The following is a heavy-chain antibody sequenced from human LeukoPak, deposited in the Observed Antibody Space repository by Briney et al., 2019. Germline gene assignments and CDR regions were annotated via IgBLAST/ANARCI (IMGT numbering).Heavy chain of an antibody. D-gene: IGHD3-16*01. CDR3: ARGGGLDV. CDR1: GFRFSNSW. CDR2: MKTDGTRI. V-gene: IGHV3-74*01. J-gene: IGHJ6*02. Sequence: PGGSLRLSCAASGFRFSNSWMYWVRQGPGKGPVWVSRMKTDGTRIEYADSVKGRFTISRDNAKNSLYLQMSNLRAEDTAVYFCARGGGLDVWGQGATVTVSS.